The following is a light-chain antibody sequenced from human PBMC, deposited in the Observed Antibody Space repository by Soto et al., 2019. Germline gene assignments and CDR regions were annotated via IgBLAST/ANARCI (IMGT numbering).Light chain of an antibody. CDR3: SSYGGNSNYV. CDR1: SSDVGLYDY. J-gene: IGLJ1*01. V-gene: IGLV2-8*01. CDR2: EVT. Sequence: QSALTQPPSASGSPGQSVTISCTGTSSDVGLYDYVSWYQQHPGKVPKLLIYEVTQRPSGVSDRFSGSKSGNTASLTVSGLRAEDEADYYCSSYGGNSNYVFGTGTKVTVL.